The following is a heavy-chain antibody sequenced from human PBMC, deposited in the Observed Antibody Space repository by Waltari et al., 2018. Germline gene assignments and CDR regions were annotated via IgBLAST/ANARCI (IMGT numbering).Heavy chain of an antibody. D-gene: IGHD6-6*01. CDR1: GFTVSDTY. CDR2: IFVTGNT. J-gene: IGHJ3*01. Sequence: EVQVVESGGDLIQPGGSLRLSCAASGFTVSDTYMTWVRQAPGKGLDWVATIFVTGNTQYADSVRGRFTISRDSSRNSVYLQMDNLRAEDTATYYCARVTVVARVSDVCDVWGQGTMITVSS. CDR3: ARVTVVARVSDVCDV. V-gene: IGHV3-53*01.